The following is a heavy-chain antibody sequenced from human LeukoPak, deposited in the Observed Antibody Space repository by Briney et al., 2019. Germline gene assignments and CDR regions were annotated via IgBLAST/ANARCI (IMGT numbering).Heavy chain of an antibody. CDR2: CGTDGET. CDR3: AQKTPGTHPFDF. Sequence: GGSLRLSCAASGFTFSSYAMNWVRQAPGKGLEGVSACGTDGETYYSDSVRGRLTISRDNAKHTVYLQMSTLRAEDTAVYYCAQKTPGTHPFDFWGQGTLVTVSP. J-gene: IGHJ4*02. V-gene: IGHV3-23*01. CDR1: GFTFSSYA. D-gene: IGHD1-1*01.